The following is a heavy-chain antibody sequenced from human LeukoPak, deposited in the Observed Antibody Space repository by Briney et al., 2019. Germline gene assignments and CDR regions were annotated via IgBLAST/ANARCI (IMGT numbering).Heavy chain of an antibody. CDR1: GFTFSSYW. CDR2: INSDGSST. CDR3: AELGITMIGGV. J-gene: IGHJ6*04. Sequence: GSLRLSCAASGFTFSSYWMHWVRQAPGKGLVWVSRINSDGSSTSYADSVKGRFTISRDNAKNTLYLQMNSLRAEDTAVYYCAELGITMIGGVWGKGTAVTISS. V-gene: IGHV3-74*01. D-gene: IGHD3-10*02.